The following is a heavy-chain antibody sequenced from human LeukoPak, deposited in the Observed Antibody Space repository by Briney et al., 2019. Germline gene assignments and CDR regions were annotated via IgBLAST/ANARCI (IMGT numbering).Heavy chain of an antibody. J-gene: IGHJ3*02. D-gene: IGHD5-24*01. Sequence: SETLSLTCTVSGGSISSSSHYWGWIRQPPGKGLEWIGSIYYSGSTYYNPSLKSRVIISVDTSKNQFSLKLSSMTAADTAVYYCASYKTPLGAFDIWGQGTMVTVSS. V-gene: IGHV4-39*01. CDR3: ASYKTPLGAFDI. CDR1: GGSISSSSHY. CDR2: IYYSGST.